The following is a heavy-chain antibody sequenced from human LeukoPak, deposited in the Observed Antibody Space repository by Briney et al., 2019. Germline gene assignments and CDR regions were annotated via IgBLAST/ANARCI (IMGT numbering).Heavy chain of an antibody. CDR3: ARDAEGGWYVGVDWLDP. Sequence: GGSLRLSCAASGFTFSSYSMNWVRQAPGKGLEWVSSISSSSCIYYADSVKGRFTISRDNAKNSLYLQMNSLRAEDTAVYYCARDAEGGWYVGVDWLDPWGQGTLVTVSS. CDR1: GFTFSSYS. CDR2: ISSSSCI. D-gene: IGHD6-19*01. V-gene: IGHV3-21*01. J-gene: IGHJ5*02.